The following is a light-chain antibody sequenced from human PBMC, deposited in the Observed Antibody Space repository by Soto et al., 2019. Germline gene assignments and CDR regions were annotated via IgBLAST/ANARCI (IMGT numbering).Light chain of an antibody. CDR1: QSVSSSY. J-gene: IGKJ1*01. Sequence: EIVLTQSPGTLSLSPGERATLSCRASQSVSSSYLAWYQQKPGQAPRLLIYGASSRATGIPDRFSCSGSGTDFTLTISRLEPEDFAVYYCQQYGSSPWTFGQGTKV. V-gene: IGKV3-20*01. CDR2: GAS. CDR3: QQYGSSPWT.